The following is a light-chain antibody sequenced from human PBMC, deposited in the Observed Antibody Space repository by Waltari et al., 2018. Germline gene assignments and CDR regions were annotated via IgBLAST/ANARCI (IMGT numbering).Light chain of an antibody. Sequence: QSALTQPRSVSGSPGQSVTISCTGTSTDVGGYNFVSWYQQHPGKAPKVMIYDVSERPSGVPDRFSGSKSGNAASLTISGLQADDEADYYCCSYAGGYTYVFGTGTKVTVL. CDR1: STDVGGYNF. CDR3: CSYAGGYTYV. J-gene: IGLJ1*01. V-gene: IGLV2-11*01. CDR2: DVS.